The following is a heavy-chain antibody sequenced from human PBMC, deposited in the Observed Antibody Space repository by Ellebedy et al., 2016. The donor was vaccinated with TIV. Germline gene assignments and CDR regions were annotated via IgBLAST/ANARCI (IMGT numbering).Heavy chain of an antibody. Sequence: GSLRLSXSVSGGSISSSRYYWGCIRQRPGKGLEWIGTIYYSGSTYYNPSLKSRVTISVDMSKYQFSLKLTSVTATDTAVYYCARDRNYYDSKNYYQRYDYWGQGTLVTVSS. J-gene: IGHJ4*02. CDR1: GGSISSSRYY. CDR3: ARDRNYYDSKNYYQRYDY. CDR2: IYYSGST. V-gene: IGHV4-39*07. D-gene: IGHD3-22*01.